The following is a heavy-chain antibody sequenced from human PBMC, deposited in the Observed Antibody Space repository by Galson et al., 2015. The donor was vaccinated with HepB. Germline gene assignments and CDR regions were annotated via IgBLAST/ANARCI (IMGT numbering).Heavy chain of an antibody. CDR2: IIPILGIA. V-gene: IGHV1-69*04. D-gene: IGHD2-15*01. CDR3: ARGALGGKVKGYFDL. J-gene: IGHJ2*01. Sequence: SVKVSCKASGGTFSSYAISWVRQAPGQGLEWMGRIIPILGIANYAQKFQGRVTITADKSTSTAYMELSSLRSEDTAVYYCARGALGGKVKGYFDLWGRGTLVTVSS. CDR1: GGTFSSYA.